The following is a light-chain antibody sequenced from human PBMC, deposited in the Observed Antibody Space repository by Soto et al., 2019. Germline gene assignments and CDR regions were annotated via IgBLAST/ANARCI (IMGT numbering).Light chain of an antibody. V-gene: IGLV2-11*01. CDR2: DVT. CDR3: FSYAGYYTLL. J-gene: IGLJ2*01. CDR1: SSDVGTYNY. Sequence: QSVLTQPRSVSGSPGQSVTISCTGTSSDVGTYNYVSWYQQHPGKAPKLMIYDVTKRPSGVPDRFSGSKSASTASLTISGLQAEDEADYYCFSYAGYYTLLFGGGTKVTVL.